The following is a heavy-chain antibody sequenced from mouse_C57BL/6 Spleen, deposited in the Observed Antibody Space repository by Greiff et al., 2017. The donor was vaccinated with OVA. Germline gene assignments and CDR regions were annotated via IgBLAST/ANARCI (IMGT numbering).Heavy chain of an antibody. CDR1: GYAFSSSW. V-gene: IGHV1-82*01. J-gene: IGHJ1*03. D-gene: IGHD1-1*01. CDR3: ARSATTVVATDWYFDV. CDR2: IYPGDGDT. Sequence: QVQLQQSGPELVKPGASVKISCKASGYAFSSSWMNWVKQRPGKGLEWIGRIYPGDGDTNYNGKFKGKATLTADKSSSTAYMQLSSLTSEDSAVYFGARSATTVVATDWYFDVWGTGTTVTVSS.